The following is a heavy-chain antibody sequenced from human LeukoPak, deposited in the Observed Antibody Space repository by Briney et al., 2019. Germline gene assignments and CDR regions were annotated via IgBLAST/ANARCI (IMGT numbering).Heavy chain of an antibody. Sequence: GGSLRLSCAASGFTFSSYGMHWVRQAPGKGLEWVAVISYDGSNKYYADSVKGRFTISRDNSKNTLYLQMNSLRAEDTAVYYCAKEITIFGVVIPQPFDYWGQGTLVTVSS. J-gene: IGHJ4*02. D-gene: IGHD3-3*01. CDR3: AKEITIFGVVIPQPFDY. CDR2: ISYDGSNK. V-gene: IGHV3-30*18. CDR1: GFTFSSYG.